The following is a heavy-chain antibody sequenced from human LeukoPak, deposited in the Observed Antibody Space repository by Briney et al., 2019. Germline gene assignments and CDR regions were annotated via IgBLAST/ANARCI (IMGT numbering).Heavy chain of an antibody. J-gene: IGHJ4*02. CDR2: IYYSGST. CDR3: AREDFYYFDSSGYYLY. CDR1: GGSISSDDYY. Sequence: PSGTLSLTCTVSGGSISSDDYYWSWIRQPPGKGLEWIGYIYYSGSTYYNPSLKSRVAMSVDTSKNQFSLKLSSVTVADTAVYYCAREDFYYFDSSGYYLYWGQGTLATVSS. V-gene: IGHV4-30-4*01. D-gene: IGHD3-22*01.